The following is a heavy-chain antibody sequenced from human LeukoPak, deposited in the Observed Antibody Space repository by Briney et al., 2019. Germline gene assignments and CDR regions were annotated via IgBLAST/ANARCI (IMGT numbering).Heavy chain of an antibody. CDR2: IWYDGSNK. CDR1: GFTFSSYG. J-gene: IGHJ4*02. Sequence: GRSLRLSCAASGFTFSSYGMHWVRQAPGKGLEWVAVIWYDGSNKYYADSVKGRFTISRDNSKNTLYLQMNSLRAEDTAVYYCARESFVGQYYFGYWGQGTPVTVSS. CDR3: ARESFVGQYYFGY. D-gene: IGHD2/OR15-2a*01. V-gene: IGHV3-33*01.